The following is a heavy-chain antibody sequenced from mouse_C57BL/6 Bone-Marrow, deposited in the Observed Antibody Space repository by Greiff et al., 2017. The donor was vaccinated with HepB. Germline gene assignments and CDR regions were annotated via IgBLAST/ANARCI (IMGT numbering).Heavy chain of an antibody. Sequence: VQLQQSGAELVKPGASVKLSCTASGFNIKDYYMHWVKQRTEQGLEWIGRIDPEDGETKYAPTFQGKATITADTSSNTAYLQLSSLTSEDTAVYYCARSHFYYGSSLDWYFDVWGTGTTVTVSS. CDR2: IDPEDGET. CDR3: ARSHFYYGSSLDWYFDV. J-gene: IGHJ1*03. CDR1: GFNIKDYY. V-gene: IGHV14-2*01. D-gene: IGHD1-1*01.